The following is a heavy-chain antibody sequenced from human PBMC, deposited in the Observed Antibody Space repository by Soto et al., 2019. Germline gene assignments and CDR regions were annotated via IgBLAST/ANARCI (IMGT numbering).Heavy chain of an antibody. J-gene: IGHJ4*02. D-gene: IGHD4-17*01. CDR1: GFTFSSYA. Sequence: QVQLVESGGGVVQPGRSLRLSCAASGFTFSSYAMHWVRQAPGKGLEWVAVISYDGSNKYYADSVKGRFTISRDNSKNTLYLQMNSLRAEDTAVYYCARDPDYGDYVFDYWGQGTLVIVSS. V-gene: IGHV3-30-3*01. CDR2: ISYDGSNK. CDR3: ARDPDYGDYVFDY.